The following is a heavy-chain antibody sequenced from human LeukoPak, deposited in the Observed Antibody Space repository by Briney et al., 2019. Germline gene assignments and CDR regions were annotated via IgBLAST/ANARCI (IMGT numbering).Heavy chain of an antibody. D-gene: IGHD2-2*02. J-gene: IGHJ4*02. CDR3: ARDSIVVPAAILDY. CDR1: GFTFSSYG. CDR2: IWYDGSNK. V-gene: IGHV3-33*01. Sequence: PGRSLRLSCAASGFTFSSYGMHWVRQAPGKGLEWVAVIWYDGSNKYYADSVKGRFTISRDNSKNTLYLQMNSLRAEDTAVYYCARDSIVVPAAILDYWGQGTLVTVPS.